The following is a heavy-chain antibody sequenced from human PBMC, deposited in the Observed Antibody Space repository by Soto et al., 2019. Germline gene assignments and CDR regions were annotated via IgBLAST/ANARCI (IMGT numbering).Heavy chain of an antibody. D-gene: IGHD2-2*01. CDR3: VRYCSTTLCNGVATRTFDY. CDR1: RFTFSTYE. Sequence: PGGSLRLSCAASRFTFSTYEMNWVRQAPGKGLEWVSYISTSGSAVYYADSVKGRFTISRDNTRNSLYLQMNSLRDEDTALYYCVRYCSTTLCNGVATRTFDYWGQGTRVTAPQ. CDR2: ISTSGSAV. V-gene: IGHV3-48*03. J-gene: IGHJ4*02.